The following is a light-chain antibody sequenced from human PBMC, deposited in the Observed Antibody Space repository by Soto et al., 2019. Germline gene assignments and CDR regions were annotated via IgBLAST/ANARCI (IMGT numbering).Light chain of an antibody. J-gene: IGLJ1*01. V-gene: IGLV2-14*03. CDR2: DVS. CDR3: SSFTTTNTYV. CDR1: SSDVGTHNF. Sequence: QYVLTQPASVSGSPGQSIAMSCTGTSSDVGTHNFVSWYQQHPGKAPKLIIYDVSNRPSGVSDRFFGSKSGNTASLTISGLQAEDEADYYCSSFTTTNTYVFGTGTKVTVL.